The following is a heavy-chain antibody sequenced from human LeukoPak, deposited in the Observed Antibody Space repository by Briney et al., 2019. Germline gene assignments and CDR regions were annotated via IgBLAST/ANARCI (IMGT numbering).Heavy chain of an antibody. CDR1: GGSFRVYY. V-gene: IGHV4-34*01. Sequence: PSETLSLTCAVYGGSFRVYYWSWIRQPPGKGREWIGEINHSGSTNYNPSLKSRVTISVDTSKNQFSLKLSSVTAADTAVYYCARPGLQTYYYDSSGYYYVDWGQGTLVTVSS. CDR3: ARPGLQTYYYDSSGYYYVD. D-gene: IGHD3-22*01. J-gene: IGHJ4*02. CDR2: INHSGST.